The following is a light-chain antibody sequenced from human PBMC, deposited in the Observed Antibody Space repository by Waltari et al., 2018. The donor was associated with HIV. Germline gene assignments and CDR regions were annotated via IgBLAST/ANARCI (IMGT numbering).Light chain of an antibody. CDR1: ETIRSS. CDR3: QQYGDWPLT. CDR2: GAT. V-gene: IGKV3-15*01. Sequence: EIVMIQSPATLSVSPGDRATISGRASETIRSSLAWYQKKPGQGPRLLIYGATTRATGIPDRFSGSGLATQFTLTINSLQAEDFAVYFCQQYGDWPLTFGGGTKVEI. J-gene: IGKJ4*01.